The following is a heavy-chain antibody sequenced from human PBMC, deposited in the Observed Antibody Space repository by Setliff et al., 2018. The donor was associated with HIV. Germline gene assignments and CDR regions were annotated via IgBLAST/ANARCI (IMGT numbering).Heavy chain of an antibody. CDR2: IWYDGSNK. J-gene: IGHJ4*02. V-gene: IGHV3-30*02. CDR1: GFTFSSYG. Sequence: PGGSLRLSCAASGFTFSSYGMHWVRQAPGKGLEWVAVIWYDGSNKYYADSVKGRFTISRDNSKNTLYLQMNSLRAEDTAVYYCAKAGRGYSYGYLDYWGQGTQVTVSS. CDR3: AKAGRGYSYGYLDY. D-gene: IGHD5-18*01.